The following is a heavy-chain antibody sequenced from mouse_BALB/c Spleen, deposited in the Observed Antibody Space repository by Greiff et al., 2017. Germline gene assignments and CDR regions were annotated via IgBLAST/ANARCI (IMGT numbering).Heavy chain of an antibody. D-gene: IGHD1-2*01. CDR3: ARFGTTATGRYAMDY. Sequence: EVKLVESGPGLVKPSQSLSLTCTVTGYSITSDYAWNWIRQFPGNKLEWMGYISYSGSTSYNPSLKSRISITRDTSKNQFFLQLNSVTTEDTATYYCARFGTTATGRYAMDYWGQGTSVTVSS. CDR2: ISYSGST. J-gene: IGHJ4*01. CDR1: GYSITSDYA. V-gene: IGHV3-2*02.